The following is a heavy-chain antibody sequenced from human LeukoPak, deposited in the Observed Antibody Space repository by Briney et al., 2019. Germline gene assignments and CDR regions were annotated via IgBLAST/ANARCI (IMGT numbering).Heavy chain of an antibody. J-gene: IGHJ4*02. CDR1: GFRFYDYT. Sequence: GGSLRVSCAASGFRFYDYTMHWVRQAPGKGLEWVSLISSNGGIRYYADSVKGRFTISRDNSKNSLYLQMNSLRTEDTALYYCGKDIGYSSSATIGNWGQRTLVTVSS. V-gene: IGHV3-43*01. CDR3: GKDIGYSSSATIGN. CDR2: ISSNGGIR. D-gene: IGHD6-6*01.